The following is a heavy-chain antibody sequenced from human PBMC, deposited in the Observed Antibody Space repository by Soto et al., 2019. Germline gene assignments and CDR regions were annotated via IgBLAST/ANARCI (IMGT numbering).Heavy chain of an antibody. V-gene: IGHV4-34*01. CDR3: ARDCRRSSSWSYYYYYYGMDV. J-gene: IGHJ6*02. CDR1: GGSFSGYY. D-gene: IGHD6-13*01. CDR2: INHSGST. Sequence: QVQLQQWGAGLLKPSETLSLTCAVYGGSFSGYYWSWIRQPPGKGLEWIGEINHSGSTNYNPSLKRRVTISVDTSKNEFSLKLSSVTAADTAVYYCARDCRRSSSWSYYYYYYGMDVWGQGTTFTVSS.